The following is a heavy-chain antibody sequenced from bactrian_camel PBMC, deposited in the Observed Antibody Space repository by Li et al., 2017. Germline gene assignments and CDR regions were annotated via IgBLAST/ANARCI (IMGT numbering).Heavy chain of an antibody. CDR2: ISMSGDFK. Sequence: VQLVESGGGLVQPGGSLRLSCATSGLTFSAYVMIWVRQAPGKGLDWVSSISMSGDFKDYSDSVKGRFTISRDNAKDMLYLQMNSLKPEDTAMYYCAAELSGNFRACYSASWRPTNWGQGTQVTVS. CDR3: AAELSGNFRACYSASWRPTN. CDR1: GLTFSAYV. V-gene: IGHV3S40*01. J-gene: IGHJ4*01. D-gene: IGHD1*01.